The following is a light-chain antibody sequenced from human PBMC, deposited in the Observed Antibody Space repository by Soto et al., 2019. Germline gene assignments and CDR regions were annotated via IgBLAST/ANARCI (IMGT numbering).Light chain of an antibody. V-gene: IGKV3-11*01. CDR1: QTVSSF. CDR3: QQRYNWPPT. CDR2: DTS. Sequence: EIVLSQSPAILSLSPGDRATLSCRASQTVSSFLAWYQQKPGQAPRLLIYDTSNRATGVAARFSASGSGTDFPLTIISLEPEDFAVYFCQQRYNWPPTFGQGTKLEIK. J-gene: IGKJ2*01.